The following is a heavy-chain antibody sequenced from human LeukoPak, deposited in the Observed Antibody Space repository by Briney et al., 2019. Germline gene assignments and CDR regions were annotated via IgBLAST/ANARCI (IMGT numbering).Heavy chain of an antibody. CDR3: AKVPVFSLTISEVVTDDAFDI. CDR1: GFTFSSDA. Sequence: GGSLRLSCAASGFTFSSDAMSWGRQAPGKGEEWVSAMSGSGGRTDYEDSVKGRFTISRDNSKTTLYLQMNSLRAEDTAVYYCAKVPVFSLTISEVVTDDAFDIWGQGTIVTVSS. D-gene: IGHD3-3*01. CDR2: MSGSGGRT. V-gene: IGHV3-23*01. J-gene: IGHJ3*02.